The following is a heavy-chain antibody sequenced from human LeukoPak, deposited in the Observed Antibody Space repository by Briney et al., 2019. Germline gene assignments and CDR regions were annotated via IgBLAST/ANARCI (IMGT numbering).Heavy chain of an antibody. D-gene: IGHD5-24*01. CDR1: GFTFSRYA. V-gene: IGHV3-23*01. CDR2: ISGSGGYT. J-gene: IGHJ4*02. Sequence: GGSLRLSCAASGFTFSRYAMSWVRQAPGKGLEWVSTISGSGGYTYSADSVKGRLTISRDNSKNTPYLQMHSLRAEDTAVYYCAKEGEMATTAAYFDYWGQGALVTVSS. CDR3: AKEGEMATTAAYFDY.